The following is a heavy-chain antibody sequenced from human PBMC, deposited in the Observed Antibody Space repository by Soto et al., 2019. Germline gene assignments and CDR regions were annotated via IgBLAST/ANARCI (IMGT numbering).Heavy chain of an antibody. D-gene: IGHD2-8*02. CDR2: IIPIFGTA. J-gene: IGHJ4*02. Sequence: SVKVSCKASGGTFSSYAISWVRQAPGQGLEWMGGIIPIFGTANYAQKFQGRVTITADKSTSTAYMELRSLRSEDAAVYYCARSPGGPFDYWGQGTLVTVSS. V-gene: IGHV1-69*06. CDR3: ARSPGGPFDY. CDR1: GGTFSSYA.